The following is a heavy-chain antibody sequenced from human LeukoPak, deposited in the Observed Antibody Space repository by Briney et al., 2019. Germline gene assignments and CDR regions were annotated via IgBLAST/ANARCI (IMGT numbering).Heavy chain of an antibody. CDR3: TRDRSDSTSNAFDI. CDR1: GFTFSSYS. V-gene: IGHV3-21*01. D-gene: IGHD3-22*01. J-gene: IGHJ3*02. CDR2: ISSSSSYI. Sequence: GGSLRLSCAASGFTFSSYSMNWVRQAPGKGLEWVSSISSSSSYIYYADSVKGRFTISRDNTKNSLYLQMNSLRAEDTAIYYCTRDRSDSTSNAFDIWGQGTMVIVSS.